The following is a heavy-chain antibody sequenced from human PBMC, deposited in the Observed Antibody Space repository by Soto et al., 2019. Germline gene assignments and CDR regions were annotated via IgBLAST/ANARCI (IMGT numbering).Heavy chain of an antibody. CDR3: ARVEQQLVPENYFDN. V-gene: IGHV3-48*01. CDR1: GFTFSSYS. D-gene: IGHD6-13*01. Sequence: GGSLRLSCAASGFTFSSYSMNWVRQAPGKGLEWVSYISGSSSTIYYADSVKGRFTISRDNAKNSLYLQMNSLRAEDTAVYYCARVEQQLVPENYFDNRGQGTLVSVTA. J-gene: IGHJ4*02. CDR2: ISGSSSTI.